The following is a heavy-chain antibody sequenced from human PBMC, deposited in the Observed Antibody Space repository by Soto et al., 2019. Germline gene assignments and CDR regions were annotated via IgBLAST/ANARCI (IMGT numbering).Heavy chain of an antibody. V-gene: IGHV3-11*01. Sequence: PGGSLRLSCVASGSTFSDYYMTWIRQAPGKGLEWVSYISSNGVSMYYGDSVKGRFTISRDDAENSLHLQMNSLRAEDTAVYYCARLASLGHPYYFGMDVWGQGTTVTVSS. CDR3: ARLASLGHPYYFGMDV. J-gene: IGHJ6*02. CDR1: GSTFSDYY. CDR2: ISSNGVSM.